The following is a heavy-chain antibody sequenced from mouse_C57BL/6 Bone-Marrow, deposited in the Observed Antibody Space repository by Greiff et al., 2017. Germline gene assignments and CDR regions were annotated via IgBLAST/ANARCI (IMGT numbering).Heavy chain of an antibody. V-gene: IGHV2-2*01. CDR2: IWSGGST. Sequence: QVQLQQSGPGLVQPSQSLSITCTVSGFSLTSYGVHWVRQSPGKGLEWLGVIWSGGSTDYNAAFISRLSISKDNSKSQVFFKMNSLQADDTAIYYCATAYYGSSYNWYFDVWGTGTTVTVSS. CDR1: GFSLTSYG. J-gene: IGHJ1*03. D-gene: IGHD1-1*01. CDR3: ATAYYGSSYNWYFDV.